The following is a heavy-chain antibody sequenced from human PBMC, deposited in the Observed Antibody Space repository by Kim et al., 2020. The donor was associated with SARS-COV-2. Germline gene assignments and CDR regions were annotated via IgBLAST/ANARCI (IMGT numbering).Heavy chain of an antibody. Sequence: YYGDSVKGRFTIFRDNGKNSLYLQMKSLRAEDTAVYYCARESRAELFSDYWGQGILVSISS. V-gene: IGHV3-21*01. J-gene: IGHJ4*02. CDR3: ARESRAELFSDY. D-gene: IGHD3-10*01.